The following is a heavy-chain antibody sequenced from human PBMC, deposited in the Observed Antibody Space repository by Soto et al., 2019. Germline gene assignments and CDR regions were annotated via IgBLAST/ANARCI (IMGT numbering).Heavy chain of an antibody. Sequence: QVQLVESGGGVVQPGRSLRLSCAASGFTFSSYAMQWVRQAPGKGLEWVAVISYDGSNKYYADSVKGRFTISRDNSKNTLYLQMNSLRSEDTAVYYCARGLLSVPAAMPYYYYYGMDVWGQGTTVTVSS. D-gene: IGHD2-2*01. J-gene: IGHJ6*02. CDR1: GFTFSSYA. V-gene: IGHV3-30-3*01. CDR3: ARGLLSVPAAMPYYYYYGMDV. CDR2: ISYDGSNK.